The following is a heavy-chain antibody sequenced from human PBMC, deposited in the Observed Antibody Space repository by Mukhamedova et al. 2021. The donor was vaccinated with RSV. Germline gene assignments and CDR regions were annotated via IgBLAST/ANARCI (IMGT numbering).Heavy chain of an antibody. CDR2: TRNKAYGSTT. V-gene: IGHV3-72*01. J-gene: IGHJ6*02. Sequence: DWVRQAPGKGLEWVGRTRNKAYGSTTEYAASVKGRFTISRDDSKNSLYLQMNSLKTEDTAVYYCARVGSYRWGYGMDVWGQGTT. D-gene: IGHD3-10*01. CDR3: ARVGSYRWGYGMDV.